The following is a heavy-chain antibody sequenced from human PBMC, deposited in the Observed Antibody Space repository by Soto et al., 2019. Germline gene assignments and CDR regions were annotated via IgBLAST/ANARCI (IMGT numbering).Heavy chain of an antibody. CDR1: QFSFSSYW. J-gene: IGHJ4*02. CDR2: INHDGSKT. CDR3: VREPWGFSGTWYDY. Sequence: PGGSLRLSCAASQFSFSSYWMHWVRQVPGKGPAWVSRINHDGSKTEYVDSVKGRFTISRDNTNNTLYLQMNSLRVEDTAMYYCVREPWGFSGTWYDYWGQGTLVTVSS. V-gene: IGHV3-74*01. D-gene: IGHD6-13*01.